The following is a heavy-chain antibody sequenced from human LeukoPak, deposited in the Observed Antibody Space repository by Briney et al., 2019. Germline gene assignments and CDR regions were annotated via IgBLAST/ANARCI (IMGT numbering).Heavy chain of an antibody. Sequence: VASVTVSCKASGGTFSSYAISWVRQAPGQRLEWMGGIIPIFGTANYAQKFQGRVTITADESTSTAYMELSSLRSEDTAVYYCARLDIIGIAAALDPWGQGTLVTVSS. CDR2: IIPIFGTA. D-gene: IGHD6-13*01. CDR3: ARLDIIGIAAALDP. V-gene: IGHV1-69*13. CDR1: GGTFSSYA. J-gene: IGHJ5*02.